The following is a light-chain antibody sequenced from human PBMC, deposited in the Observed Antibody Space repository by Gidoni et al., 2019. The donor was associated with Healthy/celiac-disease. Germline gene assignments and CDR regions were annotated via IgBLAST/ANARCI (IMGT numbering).Light chain of an antibody. CDR3: QAWDSSDVV. CDR2: QDS. Sequence: SYELTQPPSVSVPPGQTASITCPGDKLGDKYACWYQQKPGQSPVLVIYQDSKRTSGIPERFSGSNSGNTATLTISGTQAMDEADYYCQAWDSSDVVFGGGTKLTVL. CDR1: KLGDKY. V-gene: IGLV3-1*01. J-gene: IGLJ2*01.